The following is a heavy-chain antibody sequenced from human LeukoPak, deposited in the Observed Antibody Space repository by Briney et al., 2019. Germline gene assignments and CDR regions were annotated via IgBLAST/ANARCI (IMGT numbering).Heavy chain of an antibody. J-gene: IGHJ2*01. CDR3: AKPRGSGAPNWSFDL. D-gene: IGHD3-10*01. CDR2: ISESGSGT. CDR1: GFTFNTCA. Sequence: GGSLRLSCEASGFTFNTCAMSWVRQAPGKGLEWVSAISESGSGTYYADSVKGRFTIPRDNSKNTLDLQMDSLRVEDTAIYYCAKPRGSGAPNWSFDLWGRGTLVTVSS. V-gene: IGHV3-23*01.